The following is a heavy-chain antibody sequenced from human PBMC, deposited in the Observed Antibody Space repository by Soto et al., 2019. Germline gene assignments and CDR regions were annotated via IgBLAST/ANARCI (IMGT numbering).Heavy chain of an antibody. Sequence: TLSLTCTVSGDSITAGGHYWAWIRQHPEKGLEWLGYIHYSGTTDYNPSLKSRLTVSVDTSKNQFSLSLSSVTAADTAIYYRAALNATYWNFSIWGRGTLVTVSS. CDR1: GDSITAGGHY. CDR3: AALNATYWNFSI. J-gene: IGHJ2*01. V-gene: IGHV4-31*03. CDR2: IHYSGTT.